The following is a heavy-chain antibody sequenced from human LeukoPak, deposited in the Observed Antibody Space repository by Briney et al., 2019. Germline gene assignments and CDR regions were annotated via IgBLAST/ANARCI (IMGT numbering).Heavy chain of an antibody. J-gene: IGHJ4*02. CDR2: ISSSPIDI. CDR1: GFTFSRYA. V-gene: IGHV3-21*01. Sequence: GGSLRLPCAASGFTFSRYAMAWVRQAPGKGPDWVSSISSSPIDIYDADSVKGRFTISRDNSKNSLYLQMNSLRVEDTAVYYCARIHDGTPTPSFDSWGQGTLVTVSS. CDR3: ARIHDGTPTPSFDS. D-gene: IGHD1-26*01.